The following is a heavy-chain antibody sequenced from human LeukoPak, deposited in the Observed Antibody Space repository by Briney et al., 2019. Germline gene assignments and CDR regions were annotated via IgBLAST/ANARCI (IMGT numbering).Heavy chain of an antibody. V-gene: IGHV4-59*01. J-gene: IGHJ6*02. CDR3: ATDERVGIAAAGTLYYYYYGMDV. CDR1: GGSISSYY. Sequence: SETLSLTCTVSGGSISSYYWSWIRQPPGKGLEGIGYIYYSGSTNYNPSLKSRVTISVDTSKNQFSLKLSSVTAADPAVYYCATDERVGIAAAGTLYYYYYGMDVWGQGTTVTVSS. D-gene: IGHD6-13*01. CDR2: IYYSGST.